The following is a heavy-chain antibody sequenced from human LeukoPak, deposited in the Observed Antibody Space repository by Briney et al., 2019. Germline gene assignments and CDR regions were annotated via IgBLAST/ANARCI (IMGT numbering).Heavy chain of an antibody. V-gene: IGHV3-74*01. J-gene: IGHJ4*02. CDR1: GNYW. CDR2: INSDGSWT. D-gene: IGHD2/OR15-2a*01. Sequence: GGSLRFSCAASGNYWMHWVRQAPGKGLVWVSHINSDGSWTSYADSVKGRFTISKDNAENTVYLQMNSLRAEDTAVYYCVSFYETYWGRGTLVTVSS. CDR3: VSFYETY.